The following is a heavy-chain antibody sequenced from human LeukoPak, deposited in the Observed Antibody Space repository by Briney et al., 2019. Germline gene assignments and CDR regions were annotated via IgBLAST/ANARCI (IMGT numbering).Heavy chain of an antibody. CDR2: IYHSGST. Sequence: SETLSLTCAVSGGSISSGGYSWSWIRQPPGKGLEWIGYIYHSGSTYYNPSLKSRVTISVDRSKNQLSLKLSSVTAADTAVYYCARESPDCSGGSCYSRVFDYWGQGTLVTVSS. D-gene: IGHD2-15*01. V-gene: IGHV4-30-2*01. J-gene: IGHJ4*02. CDR3: ARESPDCSGGSCYSRVFDY. CDR1: GGSISSGGYS.